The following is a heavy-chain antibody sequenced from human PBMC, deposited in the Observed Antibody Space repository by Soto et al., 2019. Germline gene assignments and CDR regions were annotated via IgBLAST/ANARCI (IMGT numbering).Heavy chain of an antibody. J-gene: IGHJ6*02. Sequence: RASVKVSCKASGGTFSSYAISWVRQAPGQGLEWMGGIIPISGTANYAQKFQGRVTITADESTSTAYMELSSLRSEDTAVYYCASRTDYGDSLGYYYYYGMDVWGQGTTVTVSS. CDR1: GGTFSSYA. CDR3: ASRTDYGDSLGYYYYYGMDV. CDR2: IIPISGTA. D-gene: IGHD4-17*01. V-gene: IGHV1-69*13.